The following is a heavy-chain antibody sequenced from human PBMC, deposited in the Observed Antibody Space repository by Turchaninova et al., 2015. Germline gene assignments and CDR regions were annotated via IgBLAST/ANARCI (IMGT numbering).Heavy chain of an antibody. Sequence: RLSCAASGFTFSSYAMHWVRQAPGKGLEWVAVISYDGSNKYYADSVKGRFTISRDNSKNTLYLQMNSLRAEDTAGYYCARGGSPYCSGGSCYLDYWGQGTLVTVSS. CDR1: GFTFSSYA. D-gene: IGHD2-15*01. J-gene: IGHJ4*02. V-gene: IGHV3-30*01. CDR3: ARGGSPYCSGGSCYLDY. CDR2: ISYDGSNK.